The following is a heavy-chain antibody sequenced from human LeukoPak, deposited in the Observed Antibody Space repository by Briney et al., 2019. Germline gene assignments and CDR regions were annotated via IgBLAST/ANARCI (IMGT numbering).Heavy chain of an antibody. CDR3: TTDRGSASLPIDC. CDR1: GFTFSNAW. CDR2: IKSKTDGGTT. J-gene: IGHJ4*02. Sequence: PGGSLRLSCSASGFTFSNAWMSRVRQALGKGLEWVGRIKSKTDGGTTDYAAPVKGRFSISRDDSKNTLYLQMNSLKTEDTAVYYCTTDRGSASLPIDCWGQGTLVTVSS. V-gene: IGHV3-15*01. D-gene: IGHD3-10*01.